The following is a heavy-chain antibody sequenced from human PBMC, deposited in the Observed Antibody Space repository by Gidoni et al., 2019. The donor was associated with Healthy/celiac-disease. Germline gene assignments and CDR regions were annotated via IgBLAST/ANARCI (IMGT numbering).Heavy chain of an antibody. CDR2: SIPIFGTA. CDR1: GGTFSSSA. V-gene: IGHV1-69*01. J-gene: IGHJ4*02. Sequence: QVQLVQSGAEVKKPGSSVKVSCKASGGTFSSSAISWVRQAPGQGLEWMGGSIPIFGTANYAQKFQGRVTITADESTSTAYMELSSLRSEDTAVYYCARDSGVTMVRGVLVDYFDYWCQGTLVTVSS. CDR3: ARDSGVTMVRGVLVDYFDY. D-gene: IGHD3-10*01.